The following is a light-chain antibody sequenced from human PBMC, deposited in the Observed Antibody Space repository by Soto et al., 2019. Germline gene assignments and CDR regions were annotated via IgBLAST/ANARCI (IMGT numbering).Light chain of an antibody. CDR2: GTS. Sequence: ELVVPQSPAPVSVSPGERSTLSCRASQSFSSNVAWYQQKPGQAPRLLIYGTSTRVTGIPARFCGSGSGTEFTLTISSLQSEDFAVYYCQQYYNWPLTFGGGTKVDIK. J-gene: IGKJ4*01. CDR1: QSFSSN. CDR3: QQYYNWPLT. V-gene: IGKV3-15*01.